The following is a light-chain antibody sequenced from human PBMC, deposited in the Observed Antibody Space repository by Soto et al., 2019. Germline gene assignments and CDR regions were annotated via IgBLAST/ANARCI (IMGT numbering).Light chain of an antibody. CDR3: SSYTSTSTPLI. V-gene: IGLV2-14*01. CDR2: EVS. CDR1: SSDVGGYNY. J-gene: IGLJ2*01. Sequence: QSALTQPASVSGSPGQSITISCTGTSSDVGGYNYVSWYQHHPGKAPKLMIFEVSNRPSGVSHRFSGSKSGNTASLSISGLQLEDDADYYCSSYTSTSTPLIFGGGTKVTVL.